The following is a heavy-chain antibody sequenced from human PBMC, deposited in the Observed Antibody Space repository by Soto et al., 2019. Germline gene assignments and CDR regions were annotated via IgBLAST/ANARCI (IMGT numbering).Heavy chain of an antibody. CDR1: GHSISRGVYS. CDR2: IYHSGST. Sequence: HSETLSLTCAVSGHSISRGVYSWSWIRQPPGKGLEWIGYIYHSGSTYYNPSLKSRVTISVDRSKNQFSLKLSSVTAADTAVYYCARVPSPWGQGTLVTVS. V-gene: IGHV4-30-2*01. CDR3: ARVPSP. J-gene: IGHJ5*02.